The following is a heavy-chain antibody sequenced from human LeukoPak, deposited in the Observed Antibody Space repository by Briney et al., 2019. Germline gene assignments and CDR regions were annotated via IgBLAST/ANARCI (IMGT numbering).Heavy chain of an antibody. CDR3: AGGGYTYGLY. Sequence: GGSLRLSCAASGFTFSSYAMHWVRQAPGKGLEWVAVISYDGSYKDYADSVKGRFTISRDNSKNTLFLQMNSLRAEDTAVYYCAGGGYTYGLYWGQGDLVTVSS. CDR2: ISYDGSYK. V-gene: IGHV3-30*04. CDR1: GFTFSSYA. D-gene: IGHD5-18*01. J-gene: IGHJ4*02.